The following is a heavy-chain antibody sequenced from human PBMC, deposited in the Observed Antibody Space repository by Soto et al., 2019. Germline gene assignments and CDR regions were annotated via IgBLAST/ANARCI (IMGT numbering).Heavy chain of an antibody. V-gene: IGHV1-69*01. CDR3: ARDGGGTA. Sequence: QVQLVQSGAEVKKPGSSVKVSCKASGGTFSSYAISWVRQAPGQGLEWMGGIIPIFGTANYAQKFQGRVTITADESTRNTFNGVSSLRSEDTAVYYCARDGGGTAWGQGTLVTVSS. CDR2: IIPIFGTA. CDR1: GGTFSSYA. D-gene: IGHD2-15*01. J-gene: IGHJ4*02.